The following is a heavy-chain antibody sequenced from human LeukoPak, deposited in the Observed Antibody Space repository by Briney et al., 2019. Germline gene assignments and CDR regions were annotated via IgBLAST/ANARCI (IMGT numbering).Heavy chain of an antibody. CDR3: ARGRYGDYPY. Sequence: PGGSLRLSCAASGFTFDNYWMHWFRQAPGKGLVWVSRINYDGSTNYADSVKGRFTISRDNAKNSLYLQMNSLRAEDTAVYYCARGRYGDYPYWGQGTLVTVSS. J-gene: IGHJ4*02. V-gene: IGHV3-74*01. CDR2: INYDGST. CDR1: GFTFDNYW. D-gene: IGHD4-17*01.